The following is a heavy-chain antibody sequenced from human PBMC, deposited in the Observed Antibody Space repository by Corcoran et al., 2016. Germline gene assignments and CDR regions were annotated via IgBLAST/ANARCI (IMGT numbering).Heavy chain of an antibody. Sequence: QVQLVNSGAEVKKPGASVKVSCKASGYTFIDYYIHWVRQAPGEGPQWMGWISPNSGDTNYDWKFRGRVTMTRDTSINTAYMELSRLTSDDTAVYFCARGGTVVAGTAYFDDWGQGTLVTVSS. CDR1: GYTFIDYY. CDR3: ARGGTVVAGTAYFDD. J-gene: IGHJ4*02. V-gene: IGHV1-2*02. D-gene: IGHD6-19*01. CDR2: ISPNSGDT.